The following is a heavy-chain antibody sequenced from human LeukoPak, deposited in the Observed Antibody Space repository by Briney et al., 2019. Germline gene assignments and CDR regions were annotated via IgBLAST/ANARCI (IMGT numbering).Heavy chain of an antibody. CDR3: AKGYDYGDY. CDR2: MSYDGSHK. J-gene: IGHJ4*02. Sequence: GGSLRLSCVASGFSFSKYGMHWVRQAPGKGLEWVAVMSYDGSHKYYADSVKGRFTISRDNSKNTVYLEMNSLRGEDTAVYYCAKGYDYGDYWGQGTLVTVS. V-gene: IGHV3-30*18. D-gene: IGHD3-10*01. CDR1: GFSFSKYG.